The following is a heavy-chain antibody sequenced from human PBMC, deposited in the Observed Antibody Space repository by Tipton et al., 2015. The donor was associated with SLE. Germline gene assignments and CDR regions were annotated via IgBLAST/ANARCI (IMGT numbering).Heavy chain of an antibody. Sequence: TLSLTCAVSGGSISDSNWWSWVRQPPGKGLEWIGEIYHSGSTNYNPSLKSRVTISVDKSKNHFSLRLTSVTAADTAVYYCARDVAARWAFDIWGQGTMVTVSS. CDR1: GGSISDSNW. V-gene: IGHV4-4*02. CDR2: IYHSGST. CDR3: ARDVAARWAFDI. J-gene: IGHJ3*02. D-gene: IGHD4-23*01.